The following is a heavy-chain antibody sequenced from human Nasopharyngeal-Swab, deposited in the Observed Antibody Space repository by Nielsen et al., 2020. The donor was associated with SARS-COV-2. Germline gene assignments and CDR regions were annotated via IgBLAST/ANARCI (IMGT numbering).Heavy chain of an antibody. D-gene: IGHD1-7*01. Sequence: SETLSLTCTVSGGPISRYYWSWIRQPPGKGLEWIGYIYYSGSTNYNPSLKSRVTISVDTSKNQFSLKLSSVTAADTAVYYCARGNGPLKLELRPGPFRHGYAYYFDYWGQGTLVTVSS. J-gene: IGHJ4*02. CDR2: IYYSGST. CDR3: ARGNGPLKLELRPGPFRHGYAYYFDY. V-gene: IGHV4-59*01. CDR1: GGPISRYY.